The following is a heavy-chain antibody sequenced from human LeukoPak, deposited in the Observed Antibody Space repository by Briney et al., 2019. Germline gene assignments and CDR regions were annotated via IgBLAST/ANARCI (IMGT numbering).Heavy chain of an antibody. CDR3: ARDPDIVVVPAAPSYAFDI. CDR2: IYCSGST. V-gene: IGHV4-39*07. D-gene: IGHD2-2*01. CDR1: GGSISSSSYY. Sequence: SETLSLTCTVSGGSISSSSYYWGWIRQPPGKGLEWIGSIYCSGSTYYNPSLKSRVTISVDTSKNQFSLKLSSVTAADTAVYYCARDPDIVVVPAAPSYAFDIWGQGTMVTVSS. J-gene: IGHJ3*02.